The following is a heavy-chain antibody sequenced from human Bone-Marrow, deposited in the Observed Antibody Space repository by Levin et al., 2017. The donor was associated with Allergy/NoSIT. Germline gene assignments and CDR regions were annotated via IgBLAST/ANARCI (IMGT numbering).Heavy chain of an antibody. V-gene: IGHV3-21*01. D-gene: IGHD2-2*01. CDR1: GFTFSSYS. CDR2: ISSSSSYI. J-gene: IGHJ6*02. CDR3: ARDTIVVVPAATSLYYYYYGMDV. Sequence: GGSLRLSCAASGFTFSSYSMNWVRQAPGKGLEWVSSISSSSSYIYYADSVKGRFTISRDNAKNSLYLQMNSLRAEDTAVYYCARDTIVVVPAATSLYYYYYGMDVWGQGTTVTVSS.